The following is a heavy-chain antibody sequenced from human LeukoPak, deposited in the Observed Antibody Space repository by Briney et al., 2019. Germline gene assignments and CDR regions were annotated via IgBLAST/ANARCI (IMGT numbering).Heavy chain of an antibody. J-gene: IGHJ4*02. Sequence: GGSLRLSCAASGFTFSDYYMSWVRQAPGKGLEWVSYISSSGSTIYYADSVKGRFTISRDNAKNSLYLQMNSLRAEDTAVYYCARGALYYDFWSGYYGRWGQGTLVTVSS. V-gene: IGHV3-11*01. D-gene: IGHD3-3*01. CDR2: ISSSGSTI. CDR3: ARGALYYDFWSGYYGR. CDR1: GFTFSDYY.